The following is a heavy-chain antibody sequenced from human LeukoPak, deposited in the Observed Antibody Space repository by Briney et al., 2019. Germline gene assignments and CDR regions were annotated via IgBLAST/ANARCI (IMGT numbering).Heavy chain of an antibody. CDR2: ISGSGGST. CDR1: GFTFSSYA. Sequence: GGSLRLSCAASGFTFSSYAMSWVRQAPGKGLEWVSAISGSGGSTYYADSVKGRFTISRDNSKNTLYLQMSSLRAEDTAVYYCAKDEPDYDFWSGYYTRFVYWGQGTLVTVSS. V-gene: IGHV3-23*01. CDR3: AKDEPDYDFWSGYYTRFVY. J-gene: IGHJ4*02. D-gene: IGHD3-3*01.